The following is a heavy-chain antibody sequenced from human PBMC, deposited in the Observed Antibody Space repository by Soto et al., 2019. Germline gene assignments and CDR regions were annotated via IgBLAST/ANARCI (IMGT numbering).Heavy chain of an antibody. Sequence: EVQLVDSGGDLIQPGGSLRLSCAVSGFTVSGNSLSWVRQAPGKGLEWVSYIFVDGATYHADSVRGRFTISRDTSKDTLCLQMNNLRAEDTAVYYCARDGGSITAVSGKQYYGMDVWGQGTTVIVSS. D-gene: IGHD6-19*01. CDR2: IFVDGAT. CDR1: GFTVSGNS. CDR3: ARDGGSITAVSGKQYYGMDV. J-gene: IGHJ6*02. V-gene: IGHV3-53*01.